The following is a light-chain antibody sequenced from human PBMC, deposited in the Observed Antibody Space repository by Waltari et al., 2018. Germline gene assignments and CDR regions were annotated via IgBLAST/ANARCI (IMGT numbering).Light chain of an antibody. CDR3: CSYAGSFTLL. V-gene: IGLV2-11*01. CDR2: DLT. J-gene: IGLJ2*01. Sequence: QSALTQPRSVSGSPGQSVTISCTGTSSNVGGYNYVPWYQQHPGQAPKRMIYDLTQRPSGVPDRFSGSKAGNTASLTISGLQADDEADYYCCSYAGSFTLLFGGGTRVTVL. CDR1: SSNVGGYNY.